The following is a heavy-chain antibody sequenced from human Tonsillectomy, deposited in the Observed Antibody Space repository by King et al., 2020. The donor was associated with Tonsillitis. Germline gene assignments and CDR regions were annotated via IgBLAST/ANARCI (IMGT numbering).Heavy chain of an antibody. CDR2: INPSGGST. V-gene: IGHV1-46*03. J-gene: IGHJ3*02. Sequence: QLVQSGAEVKKPGASVKVSCKASGYTFTSYYMHWVRQAPGQGLEWMGIINPSGGSTSYAQKFQGRVTMTRDTSTSTVYMELSSLRFEDTAVYYCARVATAIVVVPSGAFDIWGQGTMVTVSS. CDR1: GYTFTSYY. D-gene: IGHD3-22*01. CDR3: ARVATAIVVVPSGAFDI.